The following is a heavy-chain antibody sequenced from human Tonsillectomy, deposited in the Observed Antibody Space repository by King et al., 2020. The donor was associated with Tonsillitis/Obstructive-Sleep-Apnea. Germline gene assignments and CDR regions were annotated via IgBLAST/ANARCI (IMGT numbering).Heavy chain of an antibody. CDR2: IYYSGST. CDR3: ARHRGGYDVFDY. CDR1: GGSISSYY. V-gene: IGHV4-59*08. Sequence: QLQESGPGLVKPSETLSLTCTVSGGSISSYYWSWIRPPPGKGLEWIGYIYYSGSTNYNPSLKSRVTISVDTSKNQFSLKLSSVTAADTAVYYCARHRGGYDVFDYWGQGTLVTVSS. J-gene: IGHJ4*02. D-gene: IGHD5-12*01.